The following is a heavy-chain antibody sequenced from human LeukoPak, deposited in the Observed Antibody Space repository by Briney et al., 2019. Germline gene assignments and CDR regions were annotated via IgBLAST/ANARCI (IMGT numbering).Heavy chain of an antibody. Sequence: GGSLRLSCAASGFTFSDSYMDWVRQAPGKGLEWVGRTTDKADSYTTEYAASVKGRFTISRNDSKNSLYLQMNSLRTEDTAVYYCARESGGSFYYWGQGTLVTVSS. V-gene: IGHV3-72*01. D-gene: IGHD1-26*01. CDR1: GFTFSDSY. J-gene: IGHJ4*02. CDR2: TTDKADSYTT. CDR3: ARESGGSFYY.